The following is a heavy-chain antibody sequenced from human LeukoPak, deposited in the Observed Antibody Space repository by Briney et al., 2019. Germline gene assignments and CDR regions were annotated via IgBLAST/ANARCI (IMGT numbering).Heavy chain of an antibody. CDR1: GVSISSGSYY. CDR3: AGRFGQGDY. V-gene: IGHV4-61*02. CDR2: VHTSGST. D-gene: IGHD3/OR15-3a*01. Sequence: PSQTLSLTCTVSGVSISSGSYYWSWIRQPAGKGLEWIGRVHTSGSTNFNSSLKSRVTMLVDMSKNQFSLKLSSVTAADTAVYYCAGRFGQGDYWGQGTLVTVSS. J-gene: IGHJ4*02.